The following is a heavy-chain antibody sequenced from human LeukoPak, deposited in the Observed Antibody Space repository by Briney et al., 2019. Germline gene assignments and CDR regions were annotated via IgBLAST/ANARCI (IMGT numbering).Heavy chain of an antibody. J-gene: IGHJ4*01. CDR1: GFTFSDYY. CDR3: ARVDILSGRTIDY. D-gene: IGHD3-9*01. CDR2: ISSSGSSI. V-gene: IGHV3-11*01. Sequence: GGSLRLSCAASGFTFSDYYMSWIRQAPGKGLEWVSYISSSGSSIFYADSVKGRFTISRDNAKNSLFLQMSSLRAEDAAVYYCARVDILSGRTIDYWGQEPWSPSPQ.